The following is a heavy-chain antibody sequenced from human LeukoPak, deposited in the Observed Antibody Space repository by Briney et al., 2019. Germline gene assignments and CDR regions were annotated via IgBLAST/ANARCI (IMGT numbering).Heavy chain of an antibody. D-gene: IGHD3-22*01. CDR2: ISWNSGSI. V-gene: IGHV3-9*03. CDR1: GFTFDDYA. CDR3: AKAITMIAQGAFDI. Sequence: GGSLRLSCAASGFTFDDYAMHWVRQAPGKGLEWVSGISWNSGSIGYADSVKGRFTISRDNAKNSLYLQMNSLRAEDMALYYCAKAITMIAQGAFDIWGQGTMVTVSS. J-gene: IGHJ3*02.